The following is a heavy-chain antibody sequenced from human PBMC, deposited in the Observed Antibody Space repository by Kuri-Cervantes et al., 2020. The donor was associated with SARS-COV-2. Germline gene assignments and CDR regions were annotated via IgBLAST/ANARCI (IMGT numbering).Heavy chain of an antibody. CDR1: GYSISSGYC. V-gene: IGHV4-38-2*01. CDR2: IYHSGST. D-gene: IGHD5-12*01. CDR3: TRVAGIVATTYFDY. Sequence: SETLSLTCAVSGYSISSGYCWGWIRQPPGKGLEWIGSIYHSGSTYYNPSLKSRVTISVDTSKIQFSLKLSSVTAADTAVYYCTRVAGIVATTYFDYWGQGTLVTVSS. J-gene: IGHJ4*02.